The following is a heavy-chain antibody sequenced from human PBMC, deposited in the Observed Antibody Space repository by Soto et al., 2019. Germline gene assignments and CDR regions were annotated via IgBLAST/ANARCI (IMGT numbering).Heavy chain of an antibody. D-gene: IGHD3-22*01. CDR2: IVPIFGTG. CDR3: ARGRYYHSSGYQDLFAY. V-gene: IGHV1-69*13. Sequence: ASVKVSCKASGGTFSSYAINWVRQAPGQGLEWMGGIVPIFGTGKYAQKFQGRVTITADESTSTAYMELSSLRSEDTAVYYCARGRYYHSSGYQDLFAYWGQGTLVIGSS. J-gene: IGHJ4*02. CDR1: GGTFSSYA.